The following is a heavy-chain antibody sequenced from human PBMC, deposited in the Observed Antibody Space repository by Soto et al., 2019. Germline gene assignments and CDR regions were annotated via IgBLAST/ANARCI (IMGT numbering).Heavy chain of an antibody. CDR2: ISYDGMDR. Sequence: GSLTLSCAASRFTFNSYALHCVRQAPGKGLEWLAIISYDGMDRFYADSVKGRFTIYRDNSKNTLYLKMDFLRSDETAVYFCAREGLGTQLVQRRSWFAPWGQGTRVTVSS. V-gene: IGHV3-30*04. CDR1: RFTFNSYA. CDR3: AREGLGTQLVQRRSWFAP. J-gene: IGHJ5*02. D-gene: IGHD6-6*01.